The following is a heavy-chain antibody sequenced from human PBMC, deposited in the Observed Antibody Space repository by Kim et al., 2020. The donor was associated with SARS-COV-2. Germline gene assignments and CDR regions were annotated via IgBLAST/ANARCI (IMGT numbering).Heavy chain of an antibody. D-gene: IGHD2-15*01. CDR3: ARAPRVVDNYYFDY. V-gene: IGHV4-59*08. CDR2: MYYSGST. J-gene: IGHJ4*02. CDR1: GGSISSYY. Sequence: SETLSLTCTVSGGSISSYYWSWIRQPPGKGLEWIGYMYYSGSTNYNPSLKSRVTISVDTSKNQFSLKLNSVTAADTAVYYCARAPRVVDNYYFDYWGQGTLVTVSS.